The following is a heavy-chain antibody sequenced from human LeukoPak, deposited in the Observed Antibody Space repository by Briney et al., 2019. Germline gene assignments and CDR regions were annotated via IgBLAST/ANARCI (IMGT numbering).Heavy chain of an antibody. V-gene: IGHV4-34*01. CDR1: GGSFSGYY. Sequence: PSETLSLTCAVYGGSFSGYYWSWIRQPPGKGLEWIGEINHSGSTNYNPSLKSRVTISVDTSKNQFSLKLSSVTAADTAVYYCARRPLWFGPFDCWGQGTLVTVSS. D-gene: IGHD3-10*01. CDR2: INHSGST. J-gene: IGHJ4*02. CDR3: ARRPLWFGPFDC.